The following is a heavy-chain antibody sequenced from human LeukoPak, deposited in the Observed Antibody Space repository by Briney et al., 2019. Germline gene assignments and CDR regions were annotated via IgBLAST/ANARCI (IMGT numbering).Heavy chain of an antibody. V-gene: IGHV4-59*01. CDR2: IYYSGST. CDR3: ARDGGSSLYYYYMDV. CDR1: GGSISSYY. J-gene: IGHJ6*03. D-gene: IGHD6-6*01. Sequence: SETLSLTCTVSGGSISSYYWSWIRQPPGKGLEWIGYIYYSGSTNYNPSLKSRVTISVDTSKNQFSLKLSSVTAADTAVYYCARDGGSSLYYYYMDVWGKGTTVTVSS.